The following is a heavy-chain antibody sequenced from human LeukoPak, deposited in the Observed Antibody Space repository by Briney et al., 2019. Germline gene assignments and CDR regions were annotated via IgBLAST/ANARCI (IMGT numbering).Heavy chain of an antibody. D-gene: IGHD1-26*01. CDR2: ITSSSATT. Sequence: GGSLRLSCTASGFTFGDYAMSWVRQAPGKGLEWVSYITSSSATTYYADSVKGRFTISRDNAKNSLYLQMDSLRAEDTAVYYCARMSGSHIDYWGQGTLVTVSS. V-gene: IGHV3-48*03. J-gene: IGHJ4*02. CDR1: GFTFGDYA. CDR3: ARMSGSHIDY.